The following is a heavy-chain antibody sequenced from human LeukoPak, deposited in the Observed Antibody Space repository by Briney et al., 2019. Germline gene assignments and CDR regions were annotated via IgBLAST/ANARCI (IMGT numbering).Heavy chain of an antibody. J-gene: IGHJ5*02. D-gene: IGHD2-15*01. V-gene: IGHV5-51*01. CDR2: IYPGDSDT. Sequence: GEALKISWHGSGYHFTNFWIGWVRQLSANGLEWRGVIYPGDSDTKYSPSFQGQVTISADKSISTAYLQWSSLRASDTAMYYCARRKVGYCSGGSCYNWFDPWGQGTLVTVSS. CDR1: GYHFTNFW. CDR3: ARRKVGYCSGGSCYNWFDP.